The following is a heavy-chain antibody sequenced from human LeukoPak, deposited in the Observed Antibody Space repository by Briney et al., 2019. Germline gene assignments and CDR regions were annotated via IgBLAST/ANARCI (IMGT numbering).Heavy chain of an antibody. D-gene: IGHD1-26*01. CDR1: GYTFTGYY. CDR2: LNPNSGGT. J-gene: IGHJ5*02. V-gene: IGHV1-2*06. CDR3: ARGSLIVGATRVRFDP. Sequence: ASVKVSCKASGYTFTGYYMHWVRQAPGQGLEWMGRLNPNSGGTNYAQKFQDRVTMTRDTSISTAYMELSRLRSDDTAVYYCARGSLIVGATRVRFDPWGQGTLVTVSS.